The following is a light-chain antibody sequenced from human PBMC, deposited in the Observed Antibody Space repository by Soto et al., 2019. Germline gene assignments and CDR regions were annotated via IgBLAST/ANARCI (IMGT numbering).Light chain of an antibody. Sequence: DIQMTQSPSSLSASVGDRVTITCRVSQSMSSYLNWYQQKQGKAPNLLIYAASSLQSGVPSRFSGSGSGTDFTLTISSLQPEDFATYYCQQSYTTPFTFGQGTKLEIK. CDR3: QQSYTTPFT. V-gene: IGKV1-39*01. J-gene: IGKJ2*01. CDR2: AAS. CDR1: QSMSSY.